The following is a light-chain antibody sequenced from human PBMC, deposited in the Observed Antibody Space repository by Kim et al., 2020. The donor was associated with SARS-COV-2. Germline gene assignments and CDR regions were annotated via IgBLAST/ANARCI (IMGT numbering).Light chain of an antibody. CDR2: KAA. J-gene: IGKJ2*01. CDR1: HNINSW. V-gene: IGKV1-5*03. Sequence: SASGGDRVPITCRASHNINSWLAWYQQRPGKAPQRLIYKAATLESGVPSRFSGSGSGTEFTLTNNNLQPYDFATYHCQQYSSHPHTFGQGTKLEI. CDR3: QQYSSHPHT.